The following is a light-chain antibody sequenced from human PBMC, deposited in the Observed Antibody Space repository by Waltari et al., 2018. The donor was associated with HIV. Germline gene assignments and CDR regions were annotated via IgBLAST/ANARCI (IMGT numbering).Light chain of an antibody. CDR1: PSVSSS. J-gene: IGKJ4*01. Sequence: EIVMTQSPATLSVSPGERATLSCRASPSVSSSLAWYQQKPGQAPRLLIHGASTRATGIPARFSGSGSGTEFTLTISSLQSEDFAFYYCQQYYNWPLAFGGGTKVEIK. V-gene: IGKV3-15*01. CDR3: QQYYNWPLA. CDR2: GAS.